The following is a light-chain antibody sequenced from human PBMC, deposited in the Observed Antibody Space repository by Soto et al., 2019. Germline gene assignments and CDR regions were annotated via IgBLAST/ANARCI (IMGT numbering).Light chain of an antibody. CDR1: QSINSRY. J-gene: IGKJ3*01. CDR2: GAS. CDR3: QQFGSSPGFT. Sequence: EIVLTQSPGTLSLSPGERATLSCRASQSINSRYLAWYQQKPGQAPRLLIYGASSRATGIPDRFSGSGSGRDFTITISRLEPEDFAGYYCQQFGSSPGFTFGPGTKVDIK. V-gene: IGKV3-20*01.